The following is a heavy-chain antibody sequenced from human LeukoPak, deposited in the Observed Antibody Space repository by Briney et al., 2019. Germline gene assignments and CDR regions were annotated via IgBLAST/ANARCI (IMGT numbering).Heavy chain of an antibody. CDR3: ARAGRGGIVGATYAFDI. CDR1: GYTFTGYY. D-gene: IGHD1-26*01. V-gene: IGHV1-2*02. J-gene: IGHJ3*02. CDR2: INPNSGGT. Sequence: ASAKVSCKASGYTFTGYYMHWVRQAPGQGLEWMGWINPNSGGTNYAQKFQGRVTMTRDTSISTAYMELSRLRSDDTAVYYCARAGRGGIVGATYAFDIWGQGTMVTVSS.